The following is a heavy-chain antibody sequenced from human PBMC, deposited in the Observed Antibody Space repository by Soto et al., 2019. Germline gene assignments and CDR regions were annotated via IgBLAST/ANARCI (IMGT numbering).Heavy chain of an antibody. CDR2: ISGNGEII. Sequence: VGSLRLSCGASGFTFGDYDGHWIRRAPGKGLEWISYISGNGEIIQYAASARGRFTISRDNAENSVYLEMDRLRAEDTALYYCARDVDADFRTDFDYWGRGTLVTVSS. CDR1: GFTFGDYD. V-gene: IGHV3-11*01. D-gene: IGHD4-17*01. J-gene: IGHJ4*02. CDR3: ARDVDADFRTDFDY.